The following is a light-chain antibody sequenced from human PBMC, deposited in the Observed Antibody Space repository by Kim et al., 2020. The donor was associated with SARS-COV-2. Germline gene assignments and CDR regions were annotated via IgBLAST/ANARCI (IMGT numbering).Light chain of an antibody. Sequence: QSALTQPPSVSGSPGQSVTISCTGTSSDVGRYDRVSWYQQPPGTVPKLMIYEVSNRPSGVPDRFSGSKSGNTASLTISGLQAEDEADYYCSSYTNRGTYVFGIGTQVTVL. J-gene: IGLJ1*01. CDR3: SSYTNRGTYV. CDR1: SSDVGRYDR. CDR2: EVS. V-gene: IGLV2-18*02.